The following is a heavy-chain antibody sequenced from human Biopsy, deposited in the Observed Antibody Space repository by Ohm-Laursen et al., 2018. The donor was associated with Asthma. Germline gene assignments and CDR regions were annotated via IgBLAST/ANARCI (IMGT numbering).Heavy chain of an antibody. CDR1: GGSISSGGYS. Sequence: TLSLTCSVSGGSISSGGYSWGWIRQPPGKGLEWIGYIYHSGSTYHNPSLKSRVTISVDRSKNQFSLKLSSVTAADTAVYYCARVKDGYNFDYWGQGTLVTVSS. V-gene: IGHV4-30-2*01. CDR3: ARVKDGYNFDY. D-gene: IGHD5-24*01. CDR2: IYHSGST. J-gene: IGHJ4*02.